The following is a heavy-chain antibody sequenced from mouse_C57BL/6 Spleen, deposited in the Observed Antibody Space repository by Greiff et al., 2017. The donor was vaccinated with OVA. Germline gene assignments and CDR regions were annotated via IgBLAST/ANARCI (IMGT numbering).Heavy chain of an antibody. CDR1: GYTFTSYW. D-gene: IGHD3-2*02. CDR2: IDPSDSET. CDR3: ARSGAQATGFDY. V-gene: IGHV1-52*01. Sequence: QVQLQQPGAELVRPGSSVKLSCKASGYTFTSYWMHWVKQRPIQGLEWIGNIDPSDSETHYNQKFKDKATLTVDKSSSTAYMQLSSLTSEDSAVYYGARSGAQATGFDYWGQGTTLTVSS. J-gene: IGHJ2*01.